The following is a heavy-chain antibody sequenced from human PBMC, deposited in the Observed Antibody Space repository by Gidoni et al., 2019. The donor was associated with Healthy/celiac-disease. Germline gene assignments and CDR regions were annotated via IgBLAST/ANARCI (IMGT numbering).Heavy chain of an antibody. CDR3: AREADRQLLWFGELLSPGHYFDY. CDR1: GDSISSSSYY. CDR2: IYYSGST. V-gene: IGHV4-39*07. D-gene: IGHD3-10*01. Sequence: QLQLQESGPGLVKPSETLSLTCTVSGDSISSSSYYWGWLRQPPGKGLECIGSIYYSGSTYYNPSLKSRVTISVDTSKNQFSLKLSSVTAAYTAVYYCAREADRQLLWFGELLSPGHYFDYWGQGTLVTVSS. J-gene: IGHJ4*02.